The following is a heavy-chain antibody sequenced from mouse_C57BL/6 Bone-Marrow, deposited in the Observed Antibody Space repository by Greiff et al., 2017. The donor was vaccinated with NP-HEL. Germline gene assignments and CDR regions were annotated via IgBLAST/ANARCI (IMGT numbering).Heavy chain of an antibody. J-gene: IGHJ1*03. V-gene: IGHV5-12*01. CDR2: ISNGGGST. CDR3: ARWRGSTMITTDWYFDV. D-gene: IGHD2-4*01. Sequence: DVHLVESGGGLVQPGGSLKLSCAASGFTFSDYYMYWVRQTPEKRLEWVAYISNGGGSTYYPDTVKGRFTISRDNAKNTLYLQMSRLKSEDTAMYYCARWRGSTMITTDWYFDVWGTGTTVTVSS. CDR1: GFTFSDYY.